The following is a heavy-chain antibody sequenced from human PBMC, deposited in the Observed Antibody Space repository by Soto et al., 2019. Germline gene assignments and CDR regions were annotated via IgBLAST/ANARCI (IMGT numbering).Heavy chain of an antibody. CDR2: ISAYNGNT. V-gene: IGHV1-18*01. J-gene: IGHJ6*02. CDR3: ARVITRTTVYYYYGMDV. Sequence: QVQLVQSGAEVKKPGASVKVSCKASGYTFTSYGINWVRQAPGQGLEWMGWISAYNGNTNYAQKLQGRVTMTTDTAPSTASRELRSLRSDDTAVYYCARVITRTTVYYYYGMDVWGQGTTVTVSS. D-gene: IGHD1-7*01. CDR1: GYTFTSYG.